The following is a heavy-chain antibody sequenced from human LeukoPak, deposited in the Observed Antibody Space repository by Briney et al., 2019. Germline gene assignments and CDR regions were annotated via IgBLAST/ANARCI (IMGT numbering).Heavy chain of an antibody. CDR2: ISGDGGST. V-gene: IGHV3-43*02. Sequence: GGSLRLSCAASGFTFDDYAMHWVRQAPGKGLEWVSLISGDGGSTYYADSVKDRFTISRDNSKNSLYLQMNSLRTEDTALYYCAKDMGGRITMVRGVIHSGYYYGMDVWGQGTTVTVSS. CDR3: AKDMGGRITMVRGVIHSGYYYGMDV. CDR1: GFTFDDYA. D-gene: IGHD3-10*01. J-gene: IGHJ6*02.